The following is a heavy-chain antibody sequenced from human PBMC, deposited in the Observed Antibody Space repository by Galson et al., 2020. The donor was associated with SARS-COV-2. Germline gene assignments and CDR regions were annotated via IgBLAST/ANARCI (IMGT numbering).Heavy chain of an antibody. CDR1: GFTFSSYA. CDR2: ISGSGGST. Sequence: GESLKISCAASGFTFSSYAMSWVRQAPGKGLEWVSAISGSGGSTYYADSVKGRFTISRDNSKNTLYLQMNSLRAEDTAVYYCAKYIVVVPAAESDDALDIWGQGTMVTVSS. D-gene: IGHD2-2*01. CDR3: AKYIVVVPAAESDDALDI. V-gene: IGHV3-23*01. J-gene: IGHJ3*02.